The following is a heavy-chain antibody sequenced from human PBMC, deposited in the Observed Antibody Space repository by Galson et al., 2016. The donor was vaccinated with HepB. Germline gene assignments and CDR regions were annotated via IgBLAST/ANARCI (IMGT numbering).Heavy chain of an antibody. J-gene: IGHJ4*02. Sequence: SLRLSCATSGFAFTAYEVHWVRQAPGNGLEWVAVMSPGGSIKFYTASVKARFTISRENSRNTLYLQMNSLRPEDTAVYYCAKDHIPGAPDFFDLWGQGTLVTVS. CDR3: AKDHIPGAPDFFDL. CDR2: MSPGGSIK. D-gene: IGHD2-21*01. CDR1: GFAFTAYE. V-gene: IGHV3-30*18.